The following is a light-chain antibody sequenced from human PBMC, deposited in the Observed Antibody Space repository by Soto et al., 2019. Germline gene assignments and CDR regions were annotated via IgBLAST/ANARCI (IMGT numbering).Light chain of an antibody. J-gene: IGKJ1*01. CDR1: QSISRQ. V-gene: IGKV1-39*01. CDR2: AAS. CDR3: EQSHYSWT. Sequence: DIQMTQSPSSLSASVGDRVTITCRASQSISRQLNWYQQKPGKAPKFLIYAASSFQSGVPSRFSGSWSGTEFTLTINGLQTEDFATYYCEQSHYSWTFGQGTKVEFK.